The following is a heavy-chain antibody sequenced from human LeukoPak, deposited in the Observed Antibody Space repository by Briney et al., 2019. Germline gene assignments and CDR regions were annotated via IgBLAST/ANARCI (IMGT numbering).Heavy chain of an antibody. CDR2: IYPGDSDT. D-gene: IGHD1-26*01. V-gene: IGHV5-51*01. Sequence: GESLKISCKGSGYSFTSYWIGLVRQMPGKGLEWMGIIYPGDSDTRYSPSFQGQVTISADKSINTAYLQWSSLKASDSAMYYCARPPIVGATLTVDYWGQGTLVTVSS. J-gene: IGHJ4*02. CDR3: ARPPIVGATLTVDY. CDR1: GYSFTSYW.